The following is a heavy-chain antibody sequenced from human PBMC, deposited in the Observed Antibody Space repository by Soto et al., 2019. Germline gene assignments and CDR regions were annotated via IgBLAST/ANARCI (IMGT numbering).Heavy chain of an antibody. J-gene: IGHJ5*02. CDR1: GFTFSSYA. Sequence: GGSLRLSCSASGFTFSSYAMHWVRQAPGKGLEYVSAISSNGGSTYYADSVKGRFTISRDNSKNTLYLQMSSLRAEDTAVYYCVKARGRKSNWFDPWGQGTLVTVSS. CDR2: ISSNGGST. CDR3: VKARGRKSNWFDP. D-gene: IGHD5-12*01. V-gene: IGHV3-64D*08.